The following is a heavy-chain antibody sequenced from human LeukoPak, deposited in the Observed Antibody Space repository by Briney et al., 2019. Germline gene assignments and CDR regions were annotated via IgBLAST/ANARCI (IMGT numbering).Heavy chain of an antibody. V-gene: IGHV1-69*05. J-gene: IGHJ5*02. Sequence: ASVKVSCKASVGTFSSYAISWVRQAAGQGRKCMGGIVPIFGTANYAQQFQRRVTITTDESTRPAYMELSSVRSEDTAVYYCASGIIAARSWFDPWGQGTLVTVSS. CDR2: IVPIFGTA. CDR1: VGTFSSYA. CDR3: ASGIIAARSWFDP. D-gene: IGHD6-6*01.